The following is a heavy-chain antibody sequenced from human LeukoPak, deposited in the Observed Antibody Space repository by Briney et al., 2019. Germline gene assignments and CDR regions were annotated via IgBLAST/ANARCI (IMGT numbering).Heavy chain of an antibody. CDR1: GFTFSGSA. V-gene: IGHV3-73*01. CDR3: SVNYCSGASCYMF. J-gene: IGHJ4*02. D-gene: IGHD2-15*01. CDR2: IRSKTNNYAT. Sequence: GGSLRLSCAASGFTFSGSAMHWVRQASGKGLEWVGRIRSKTNNYATAYAASMKGKFTISRDDSKNTAYLQMNSLKTEDTAVYYCSVNYCSGASCYMFWGQGTLVTVSS.